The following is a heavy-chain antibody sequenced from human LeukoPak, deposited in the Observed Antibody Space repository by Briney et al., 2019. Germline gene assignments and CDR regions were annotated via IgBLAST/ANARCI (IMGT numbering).Heavy chain of an antibody. CDR3: ARTHYGDLGFFDY. D-gene: IGHD4-17*01. CDR1: GGSISSYY. CDR2: IYHSGGT. Sequence: PSETLSLTCTVSGGSISSYYWSWIRQPPGKGLEWIGYIYHSGGTYYNPSLKSRVTISADRSKNHFSLNLSSVTAADTAVYYCARTHYGDLGFFDYWGQGTLVTVSS. J-gene: IGHJ4*02. V-gene: IGHV4-59*12.